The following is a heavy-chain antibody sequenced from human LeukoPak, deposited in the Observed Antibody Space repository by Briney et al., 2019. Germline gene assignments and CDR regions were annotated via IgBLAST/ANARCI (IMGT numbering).Heavy chain of an antibody. CDR2: ISSSSSYI. CDR1: GFTFSGSA. Sequence: PGGSLRLSCAASGFTFSGSAMHWVRQAPGKVLEWVSSISSSSSYIYYADSVKGRFTISRDNAKNSLYLQMNSLRAEDTAVYYCARFALKTPPTDWGQGTLVTVSS. J-gene: IGHJ4*02. CDR3: ARFALKTPPTD. V-gene: IGHV3-21*01.